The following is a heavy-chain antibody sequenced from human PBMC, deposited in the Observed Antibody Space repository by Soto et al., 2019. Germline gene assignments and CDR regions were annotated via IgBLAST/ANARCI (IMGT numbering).Heavy chain of an antibody. Sequence: ASVKVSCKASGYTFTRYGISWVRQAPGQGLEWMGWISAYNGKTNYAQKLQGRVTMTPDTSTSTAYMELRSLRSADTAVYYFARVLGYSYGLNWLDPCGQGPLVTVSS. D-gene: IGHD5-18*01. J-gene: IGHJ5*02. CDR3: ARVLGYSYGLNWLDP. V-gene: IGHV1-18*01. CDR1: GYTFTRYG. CDR2: ISAYNGKT.